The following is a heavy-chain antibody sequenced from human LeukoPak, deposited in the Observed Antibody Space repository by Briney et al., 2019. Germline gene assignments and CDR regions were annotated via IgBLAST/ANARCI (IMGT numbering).Heavy chain of an antibody. CDR3: AKDRTTYYYDSSGYYDAFDI. V-gene: IGHV3-23*01. J-gene: IGHJ3*02. CDR2: ISGSGGST. CDR1: GFTFSSYA. Sequence: GGSLRLSCAASGFTFSSYAMSWVRQAPGKGLEWVSAISGSGGSTYYADSVKGRFTISRDNSKNTLYLQMNSLRAEDTAVYYCAKDRTTYYYDSSGYYDAFDIWGQGTMVTVSS. D-gene: IGHD3-22*01.